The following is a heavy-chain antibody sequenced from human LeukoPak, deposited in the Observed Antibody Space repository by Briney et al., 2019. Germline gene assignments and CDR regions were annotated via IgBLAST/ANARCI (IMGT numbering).Heavy chain of an antibody. Sequence: EASVKVSCRASGYTFTSYYMHWVRQAPGQGLEWMGIINPSGGSPSYAQKFQGRVTMTRDTSTSTVYMELSSLRSEDTAVYYCARPGYCSGGSCYSDYWGQGTLVTVSS. CDR1: GYTFTSYY. CDR3: ARPGYCSGGSCYSDY. CDR2: INPSGGSP. D-gene: IGHD2-15*01. J-gene: IGHJ4*02. V-gene: IGHV1-46*03.